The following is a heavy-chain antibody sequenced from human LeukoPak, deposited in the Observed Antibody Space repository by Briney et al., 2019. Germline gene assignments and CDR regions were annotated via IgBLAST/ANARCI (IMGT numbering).Heavy chain of an antibody. D-gene: IGHD1-1*01. CDR1: GFSVSSNY. V-gene: IGHV3-53*01. CDR2: LYSAGST. J-gene: IGHJ3*02. Sequence: GGSLRLSCEASGFSVSSNYMTWVRQAPGKGLEWVSLLYSAGSTNYADSVKGRFTISRDDSKNTVYLQMNSLRAEDTAVYYCARWTNFHAFDIWGQGTLVTVSS. CDR3: ARWTNFHAFDI.